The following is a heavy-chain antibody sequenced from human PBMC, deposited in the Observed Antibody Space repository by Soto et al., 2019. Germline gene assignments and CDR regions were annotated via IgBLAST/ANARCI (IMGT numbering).Heavy chain of an antibody. V-gene: IGHV4-34*01. D-gene: IGHD5-18*01. J-gene: IGHJ6*02. Sequence: PSETLSLTCAVYGGSFSGYYWSWIRQPPGKGLEWIGEINHSGSTNYNPSLKSRVTISVDTSKNQFSLKLSSVTAADTAVYYCARGRGGYSYGYYYYYGMDVWGQGTTVTVSS. CDR3: ARGRGGYSYGYYYYYGMDV. CDR2: INHSGST. CDR1: GGSFSGYY.